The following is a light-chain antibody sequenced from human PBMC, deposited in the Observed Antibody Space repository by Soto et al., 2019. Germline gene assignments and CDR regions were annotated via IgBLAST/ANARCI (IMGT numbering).Light chain of an antibody. Sequence: QSALTQPPSASGSPGQSITISCTGTSSDVGGFNYVSWHQQHPGKAPKVIIYEVTKRPSGVPDRFSGSKSANTASLTVSGLQAEDKADYYCSSYAGSNNPLFVFGTGTKVTVL. V-gene: IGLV2-8*01. CDR1: SSDVGGFNY. J-gene: IGLJ1*01. CDR2: EVT. CDR3: SSYAGSNNPLFV.